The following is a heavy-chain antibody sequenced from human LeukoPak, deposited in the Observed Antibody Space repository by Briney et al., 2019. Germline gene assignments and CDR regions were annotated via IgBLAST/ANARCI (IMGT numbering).Heavy chain of an antibody. CDR3: ARGSWYDSSGYSIL. J-gene: IGHJ4*02. Sequence: SETLSLTCAVYGGSFSGYSWRWMRQPPGKGLEWIGEIIHSGSTNYNPSLMSRVTISVDTSKNQFSLKLSSVTAADTAVYYCARGSWYDSSGYSILGGQGTLVTVSS. D-gene: IGHD3-22*01. V-gene: IGHV4-34*01. CDR2: IIHSGST. CDR1: GGSFSGYS.